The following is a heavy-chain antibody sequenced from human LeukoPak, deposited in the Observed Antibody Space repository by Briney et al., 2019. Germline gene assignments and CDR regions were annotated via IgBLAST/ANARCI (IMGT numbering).Heavy chain of an antibody. CDR1: GGPITVYH. CDR2: IHYTGST. J-gene: IGHJ6*03. Sequence: SETLSLTCSVSGGPITVYHWIWIRQPPGKGLEFIGYIHYTGSTNYNPSLKSRVTMSVDTSKNQFSLKLSSVTAADTAVYYCARDLLDYYGSGSYFHYYYYMDVWGKGTTVTISS. CDR3: ARDLLDYYGSGSYFHYYYYMDV. V-gene: IGHV4-59*12. D-gene: IGHD3-10*01.